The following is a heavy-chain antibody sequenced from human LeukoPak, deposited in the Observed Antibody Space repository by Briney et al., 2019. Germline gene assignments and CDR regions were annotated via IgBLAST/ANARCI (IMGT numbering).Heavy chain of an antibody. D-gene: IGHD2-2*01. V-gene: IGHV3-23*01. J-gene: IGHJ4*02. CDR3: ASRPAPSLGPLDY. CDR1: GFTFSNYA. Sequence: PGGSLRLSCAASGFTFSNYAMAWVRQIPGKGLEWVSIFSGSGGSTYYADAVKGRFTVSRDNSKGTLYLHMNNLRVDDTAIYYCASRPAPSLGPLDYWGQGTLVTVSS. CDR2: FSGSGGST.